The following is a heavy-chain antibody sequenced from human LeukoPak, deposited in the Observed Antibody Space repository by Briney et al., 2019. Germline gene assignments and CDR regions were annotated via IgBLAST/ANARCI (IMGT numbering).Heavy chain of an antibody. Sequence: GRSLRLSCAASGFTFSRYGIHWVRQAPGKGLEWVAVISYDGGIKYYADSVKGRFTISRDNSKNTLYLEMNSLGAEDTAVYYCARAQWELTNWFDPWGQGTLVTVSS. CDR2: ISYDGGIK. CDR1: GFTFSRYG. J-gene: IGHJ5*02. D-gene: IGHD1-26*01. CDR3: ARAQWELTNWFDP. V-gene: IGHV3-30*03.